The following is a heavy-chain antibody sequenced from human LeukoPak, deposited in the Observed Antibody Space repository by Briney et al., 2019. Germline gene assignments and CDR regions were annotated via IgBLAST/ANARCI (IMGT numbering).Heavy chain of an antibody. CDR1: GGSISSYY. CDR2: IYYSGRT. J-gene: IGHJ6*02. Sequence: PSETLSLTCTVSGGSISSYYWSWIRQPPGKGLEWIGYIYYSGRTNYNPSLKSRVTISVDTSKNQFSLKLSSVTAADTAVYYCARHAGRYSGSYDYYYYGMDVWGQGTTVTVSS. V-gene: IGHV4-59*08. CDR3: ARHAGRYSGSYDYYYYGMDV. D-gene: IGHD1-26*01.